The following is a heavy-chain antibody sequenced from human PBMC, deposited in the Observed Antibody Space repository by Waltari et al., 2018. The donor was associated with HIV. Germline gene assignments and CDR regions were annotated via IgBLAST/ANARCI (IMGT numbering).Heavy chain of an antibody. V-gene: IGHV4-38-2*01. CDR1: GYSIGHGSY. CDR3: ARMDYGSGTPPLDIYVMDV. D-gene: IGHD3-10*01. CDR2: GHQSGRA. J-gene: IGHJ6*02. Sequence: QLVLQESGPGLVRPSETLSLTCSVSGYSIGHGSYWACIRQPPGEGREWIATGHQSGRAYYRPSLKSRISISMDTSTNQFTLKITSVTAADTAVYYCARMDYGSGTPPLDIYVMDVWGQGTTVTVSS.